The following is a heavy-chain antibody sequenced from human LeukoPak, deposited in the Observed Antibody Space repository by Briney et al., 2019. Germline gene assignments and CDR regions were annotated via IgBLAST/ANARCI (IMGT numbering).Heavy chain of an antibody. CDR1: GFTFSSYG. D-gene: IGHD3-22*01. Sequence: GRSLRLSCAASGFTFSSYGMHWVRQAPGKGLEWVAVISYDGSNKYYADSVKGRFTISRDNSKNTLYLQMNSLRAEDTAVYYCAKVPTPHFITMIVVGAGVDAFDIWGQGTMVTVSS. V-gene: IGHV3-30*18. CDR2: ISYDGSNK. J-gene: IGHJ3*02. CDR3: AKVPTPHFITMIVVGAGVDAFDI.